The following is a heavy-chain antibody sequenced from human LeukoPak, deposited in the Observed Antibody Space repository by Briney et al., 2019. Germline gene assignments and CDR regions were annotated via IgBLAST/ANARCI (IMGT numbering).Heavy chain of an antibody. CDR3: ARVAAGKGYPFDY. V-gene: IGHV4-59*12. CDR1: GGSISSYY. Sequence: SETLSLTCSVSGGSISSYYWSWIRQPPGKGLEWIGYIYYSGSTKYNPSLKSRVTISVDTSKNQFSLKLSSVTAADTAVYYCARVAAGKGYPFDYWGQGTLVTVSS. D-gene: IGHD6-13*01. J-gene: IGHJ4*02. CDR2: IYYSGST.